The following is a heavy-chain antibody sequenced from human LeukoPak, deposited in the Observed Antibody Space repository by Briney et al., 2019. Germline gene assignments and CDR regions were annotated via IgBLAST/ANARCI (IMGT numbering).Heavy chain of an antibody. V-gene: IGHV3-9*03. J-gene: IGHJ5*02. CDR3: ARGNSGSYSQDWFDP. CDR2: ISWNSGTI. Sequence: PGGSLRLSCAASGFTFSSYAMHWVRQAPGKGLEWVSCISWNSGTIGYADSVKGRFTISRDNAKNSLYLQMNSLRDDDMALYYCARGNSGSYSQDWFDPWGQGTLVTVSS. D-gene: IGHD1-26*01. CDR1: GFTFSSYA.